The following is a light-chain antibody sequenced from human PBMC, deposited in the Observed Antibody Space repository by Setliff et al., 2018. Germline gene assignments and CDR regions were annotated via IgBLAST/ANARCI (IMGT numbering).Light chain of an antibody. Sequence: QSALTQAASVSGSPGQSVTISCTGSSSDIGTYDYVSWYQHHPGRAPKFLIYDVRYRPSGVSNRFSGSKSGNTASLTISGLQAEDAADYYCFSYTSSGSYVFGTGTKVIVL. J-gene: IGLJ1*01. CDR3: FSYTSSGSYV. CDR1: SSDIGTYDY. CDR2: DVR. V-gene: IGLV2-14*03.